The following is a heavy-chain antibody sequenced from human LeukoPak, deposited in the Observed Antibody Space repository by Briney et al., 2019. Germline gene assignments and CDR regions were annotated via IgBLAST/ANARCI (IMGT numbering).Heavy chain of an antibody. J-gene: IGHJ4*02. CDR1: GFTFSSYS. V-gene: IGHV3-21*01. CDR2: ISYSSSYI. D-gene: IGHD3-22*01. Sequence: PGGSLRLSCAASGFTFSSYSINWVRQAPGKGLKWVSSISYSSSYIYYADSVKGRFTISRDNPKNSLYLQMNSLRAEDTAVYYCARDLGWYYYDSSGYPGFDYWGQGTLVTVSS. CDR3: ARDLGWYYYDSSGYPGFDY.